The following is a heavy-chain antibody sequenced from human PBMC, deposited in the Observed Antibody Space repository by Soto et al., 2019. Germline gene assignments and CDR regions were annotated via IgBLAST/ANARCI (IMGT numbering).Heavy chain of an antibody. CDR3: TREVWYSSSPGAAFDI. CDR2: IRSKAYGGTT. Sequence: GGSLRLSCTASGLTFGDYAMSWFRQAPGKGLEWVGFIRSKAYGGTTEYAASVKGRFAISRDDSKSIAYLQMNSLKTEDTAVYYCTREVWYSSSPGAAFDIWGQGTMVTVS. CDR1: GLTFGDYA. J-gene: IGHJ3*02. D-gene: IGHD6-6*01. V-gene: IGHV3-49*03.